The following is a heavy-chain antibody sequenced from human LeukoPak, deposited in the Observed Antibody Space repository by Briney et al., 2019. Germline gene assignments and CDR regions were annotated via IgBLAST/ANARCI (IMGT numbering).Heavy chain of an antibody. CDR1: GGSISTSSYY. V-gene: IGHV4-39*01. CDR2: IYYSGST. Sequence: SETLSLTCTVSGGSISTSSYYWGWIRQPPGKGLEWIGSIYYSGSTYYNPSLKRRVTISVDTSENQFSLKLSSVTAADTAVYYCARQVNRYYYDSSGSAFDYWGQGTLVTVSS. J-gene: IGHJ4*02. D-gene: IGHD3-22*01. CDR3: ARQVNRYYYDSSGSAFDY.